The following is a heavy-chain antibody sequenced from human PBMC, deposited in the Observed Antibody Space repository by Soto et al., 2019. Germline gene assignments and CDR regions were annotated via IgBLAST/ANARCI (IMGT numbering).Heavy chain of an antibody. CDR2: IAPNNGNT. CDR1: GYKFTDHR. V-gene: IGHV1-2*02. CDR3: ATKLGFTWLTYFDL. D-gene: IGHD3-22*01. Sequence: QVQLVQSGAEVRKPGASVKVSCQTSGYKFTDHRIHWVRQAPGQGLEWMGWIAPNNGNTHYVPKFKGRVTMTSDTSTSTAHMELAELTSDDTAVYYCATKLGFTWLTYFDLWGHGTLVTVSS. J-gene: IGHJ2*01.